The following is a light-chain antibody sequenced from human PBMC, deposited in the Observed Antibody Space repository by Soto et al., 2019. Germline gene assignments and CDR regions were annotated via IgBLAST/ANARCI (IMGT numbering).Light chain of an antibody. CDR2: HVS. CDR1: SSDVGGYNY. Sequence: QSALTQPASVSGSPGQSITISCPGTSSDVGGYNYVSWYQQYPGKGPKLMIYHVSNRPSGVSNRFSGSKSGNSASLTISGLQAEDEGDYYCSSYTSTSTYVFGTGTKLTVL. CDR3: SSYTSTSTYV. V-gene: IGLV2-14*01. J-gene: IGLJ1*01.